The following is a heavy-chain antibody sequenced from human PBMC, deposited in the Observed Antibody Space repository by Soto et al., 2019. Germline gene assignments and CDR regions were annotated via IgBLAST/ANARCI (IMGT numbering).Heavy chain of an antibody. CDR2: IYWNDDK. J-gene: IGHJ4*02. CDR3: AHAPRYYNFLTGYYSTLDY. D-gene: IGHD3-9*01. V-gene: IGHV2-5*01. CDR1: GFSLTTSGVG. Sequence: SGPTLVNPTQTLTLTCTFSGFSLTTSGVGVGWIRQPPGKALEFIALIYWNDDKRYSPSLRSKLTITKDTSKNRVVLTMTNMDPVDTATYYCAHAPRYYNFLTGYYSTLDYWGQGTLVTVSS.